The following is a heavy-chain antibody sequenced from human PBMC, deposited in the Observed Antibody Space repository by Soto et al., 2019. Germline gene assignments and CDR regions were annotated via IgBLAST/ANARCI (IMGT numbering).Heavy chain of an antibody. Sequence: PGGSLRLSCAASRFTFSDYYMSWIRQAPGKGLEWVSYISSSSTSTNSADSVKGRFTISRDNAKNSLYLQMNSLRAEDTAVYYCARHYYGSSHYSPFDYWGQGTLVTVSS. CDR3: ARHYYGSSHYSPFDY. CDR2: ISSSSTST. J-gene: IGHJ4*02. CDR1: RFTFSDYY. V-gene: IGHV3-11*06. D-gene: IGHD3-22*01.